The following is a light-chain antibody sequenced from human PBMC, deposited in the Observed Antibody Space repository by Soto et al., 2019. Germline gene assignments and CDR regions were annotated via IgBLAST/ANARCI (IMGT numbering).Light chain of an antibody. CDR2: GNT. J-gene: IGLJ2*01. CDR1: SSSIGAGYD. Sequence: QSALTQPPSVSGAPGQRVTISCTGSSSSIGAGYDVHWYQQFPGAAPKLLISGNTNRPSGVPDRFSGSKSGTSASLAITGLQAEDEADYYCQSFDSSLSAVVFGGGTKLTVL. CDR3: QSFDSSLSAVV. V-gene: IGLV1-40*01.